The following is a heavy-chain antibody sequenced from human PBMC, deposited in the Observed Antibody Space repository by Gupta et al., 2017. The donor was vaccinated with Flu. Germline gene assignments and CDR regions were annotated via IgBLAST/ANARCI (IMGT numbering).Heavy chain of an antibody. D-gene: IGHD6-19*01. Sequence: EVQLLESGGGLVQPGGSLRLSCAASGFTFSSYAMSWVRQAPGKGLEWVSAISGSGGSTYYADSVKGRFTTSRDNSKNTLYLQMNSLRAEDTAVYYCAKLDSVAGYYYYYGMDVWGQGTTVTVSS. CDR3: AKLDSVAGYYYYYGMDV. J-gene: IGHJ6*02. CDR2: ISGSGGST. V-gene: IGHV3-23*01. CDR1: GFTFSSYA.